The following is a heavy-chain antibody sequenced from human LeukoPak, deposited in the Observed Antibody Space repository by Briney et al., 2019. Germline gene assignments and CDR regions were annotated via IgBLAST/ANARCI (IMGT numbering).Heavy chain of an antibody. D-gene: IGHD3-3*01. CDR1: GFTFSSYA. CDR3: AGPHITIFYY. CDR2: ISGSGGST. J-gene: IGHJ4*02. Sequence: GGSLRLSFAASGFTFSSYAMSWFRQAPGKGLEWVSAISGSGGSTYYADSVKGRFTISRDNSKNTLYLQMNSLRAEDTAVYYCAGPHITIFYYWGQGTLVTVSS. V-gene: IGHV3-23*01.